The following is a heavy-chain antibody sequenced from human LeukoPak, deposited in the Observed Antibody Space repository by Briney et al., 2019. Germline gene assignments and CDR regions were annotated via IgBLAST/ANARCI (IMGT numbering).Heavy chain of an antibody. V-gene: IGHV4-34*01. CDR2: INHSGST. CDR1: GGSFSGYY. D-gene: IGHD3-10*01. CDR3: ARGFITMVRGVKRHYYGMDV. J-gene: IGHJ6*04. Sequence: PSETLSLTCAVYGGSFSGYYWSWIRQPPGKGLEWIGEINHSGSTNYSPSLKSRVTISVDTSKNQFSLKLSSVTAADTAVYYCARGFITMVRGVKRHYYGMDVWGKGTMVTVSS.